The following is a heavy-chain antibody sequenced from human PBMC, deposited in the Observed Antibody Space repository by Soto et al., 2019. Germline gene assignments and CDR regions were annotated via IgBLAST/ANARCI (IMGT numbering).Heavy chain of an antibody. CDR2: IIPIFGTA. J-gene: IGHJ6*02. Sequence: ASVKVSCKASGGTFSSYAISWVRQAPGQGLEWMGGIIPIFGTANYAQKFQGRVTITADESTSTAYMELSSLRSEDTAVYYCARDQVVAARYYYYYYGMDVWGQGTTVTVSS. CDR3: ARDQVVAARYYYYYYGMDV. V-gene: IGHV1-69*13. D-gene: IGHD6-6*01. CDR1: GGTFSSYA.